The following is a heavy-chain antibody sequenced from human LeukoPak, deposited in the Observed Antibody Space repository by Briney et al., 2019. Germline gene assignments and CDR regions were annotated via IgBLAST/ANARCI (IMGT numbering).Heavy chain of an antibody. V-gene: IGHV5-51*01. D-gene: IGHD6-19*01. J-gene: IGHJ4*02. CDR3: AILSSGWYYFDY. Sequence: GESRKISCKGSGYSVINYWIGWVRQMPGKGLEWMAIIYPGDSDTKYSPSFQGQVTISADKSITTAFLQWSSLKASDTAMYYCAILSSGWYYFDYWGQGTLVTVSS. CDR1: GYSVINYW. CDR2: IYPGDSDT.